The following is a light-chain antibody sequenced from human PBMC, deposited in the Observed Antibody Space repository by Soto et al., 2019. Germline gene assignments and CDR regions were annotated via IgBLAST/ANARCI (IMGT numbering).Light chain of an antibody. CDR1: QSVRRNC. CDR2: DVS. Sequence: EIVLTQSPGTLSLSPGERATLSCRASQSVRRNCLAWYQQKPGQAPRLLIYDVSIRASGSPDRFSGNGSGTDFTLTIGRLEPEDFAVYYCQQYGNSPQTFGQGTKVDIK. J-gene: IGKJ1*01. V-gene: IGKV3-20*01. CDR3: QQYGNSPQT.